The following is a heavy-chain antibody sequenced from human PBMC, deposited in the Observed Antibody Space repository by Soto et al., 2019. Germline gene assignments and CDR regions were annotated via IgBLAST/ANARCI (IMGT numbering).Heavy chain of an antibody. CDR1: GGTFSNYA. D-gene: IGHD1-26*01. Sequence: GASVKVSCKASGGTFSNYAITWVRQAPGQGLEWVGRIIPIFGTTNSAPRFQDRVTITADESVTTAYMELSSLRSEDTAVYYCARGLSVVRGTYLPLNSLSAYWGQGTQVTVSS. V-gene: IGHV1-69*13. J-gene: IGHJ4*02. CDR2: IIPIFGTT. CDR3: ARGLSVVRGTYLPLNSLSAY.